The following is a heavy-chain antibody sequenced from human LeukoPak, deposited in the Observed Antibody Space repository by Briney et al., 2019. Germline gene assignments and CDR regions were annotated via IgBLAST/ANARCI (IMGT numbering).Heavy chain of an antibody. CDR1: GGSY. Sequence: SETLSLTCTVSGGSYWGWIRQPPGEGLEWIGSMSYTGSTHYNPSLQSRVTISVDTSKNLFSPKLSSMTAADTAVYYCARHIGGSSFWFGEGSWYFDLWGRGTLVTVSS. V-gene: IGHV4-39*01. D-gene: IGHD3-10*01. CDR2: MSYTGST. J-gene: IGHJ2*01. CDR3: ARHIGGSSFWFGEGSWYFDL.